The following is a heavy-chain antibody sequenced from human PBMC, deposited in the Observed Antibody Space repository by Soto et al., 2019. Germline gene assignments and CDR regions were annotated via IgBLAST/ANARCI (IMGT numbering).Heavy chain of an antibody. Sequence: QITLEESGPTLVKPTQTLTLTCTFSGFSLSTSGVGVGWIRQPPGEALEWLTLIYWDDDKRYSPSLKTRLTITTDTSKTPVVLTMTNMDPVDTATYYCARYYFGSGLYFFDYWGQGTLVTVSS. CDR3: ARYYFGSGLYFFDY. V-gene: IGHV2-5*02. CDR1: GFSLSTSGVG. CDR2: IYWDDDK. D-gene: IGHD3-10*01. J-gene: IGHJ4*02.